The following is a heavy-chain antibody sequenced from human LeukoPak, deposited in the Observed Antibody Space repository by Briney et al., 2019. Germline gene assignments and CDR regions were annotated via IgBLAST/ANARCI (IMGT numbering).Heavy chain of an antibody. V-gene: IGHV4-34*01. CDR3: ARYNDSSAYLDY. CDR1: GGSFSGYY. CDR2: INHSGST. Sequence: PSETLSLTCAVYGGSFSGYYWSWIRQPPGKGLEWIGEINHSGSTNYNPSLKSRVTISVDTSKNQFSLKLSSVTAADTAVYYCARYNDSSAYLDYWGQGALVTVSS. D-gene: IGHD3-22*01. J-gene: IGHJ4*02.